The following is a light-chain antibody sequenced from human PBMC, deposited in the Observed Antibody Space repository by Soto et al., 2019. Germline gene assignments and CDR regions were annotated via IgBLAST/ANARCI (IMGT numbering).Light chain of an antibody. Sequence: QSVLTQPPSASGTPGQRVTISCSGSSSNIGSNTVNWYQQLPGTAPKLLIYSNNPRPSGVPDRFSGSKSGTSASLAISGLQSEDEADYYCAAWDDSLNGHVFGTGTKLTVL. CDR3: AAWDDSLNGHV. CDR1: SSNIGSNT. J-gene: IGLJ1*01. V-gene: IGLV1-44*01. CDR2: SNN.